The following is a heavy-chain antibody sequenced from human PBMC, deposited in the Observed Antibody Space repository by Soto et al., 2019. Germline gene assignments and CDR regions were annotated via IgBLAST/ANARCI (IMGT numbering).Heavy chain of an antibody. Sequence: WASVKVSCKASGYTFTGYYMHWVRQAPGQGLEWMGWINPNSGGTNYAQKFQGWVTMTRDTSISTAYMELSRLRSDDTAVYYCARASLSGWYGGFFDYWGQGTLVTVSS. V-gene: IGHV1-2*04. CDR2: INPNSGGT. CDR3: ARASLSGWYGGFFDY. CDR1: GYTFTGYY. D-gene: IGHD6-19*01. J-gene: IGHJ4*02.